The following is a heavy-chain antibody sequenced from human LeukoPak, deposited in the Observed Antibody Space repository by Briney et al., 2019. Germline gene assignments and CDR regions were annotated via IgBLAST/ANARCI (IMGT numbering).Heavy chain of an antibody. V-gene: IGHV4-59*08. CDR1: CGSISSYY. D-gene: IGHD6-19*01. Sequence: PSETLSLTCTVSCGSISSYYWNWIRQPPGKGLEWIGYIYDSGSTNSNPSLKSRVTISIDTSKNQFSLKLSSVTAADTAVYYCARRYTSAWRFDYWGQGILVTVS. CDR2: IYDSGST. CDR3: ARRYTSAWRFDY. J-gene: IGHJ4*02.